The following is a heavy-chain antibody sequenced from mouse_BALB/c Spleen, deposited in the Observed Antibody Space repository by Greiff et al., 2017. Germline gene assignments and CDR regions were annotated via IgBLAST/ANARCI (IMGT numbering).Heavy chain of an antibody. J-gene: IGHJ3*01. CDR2: IYPGDGDT. V-gene: IGHV1-87*01. CDR1: GYTFTSYW. D-gene: IGHD2-4*01. CDR3: ARAGYDYVSWFAY. Sequence: VQGVESGAELARPGASVKLSCKASGYTFTSYWMQWVKQRPGQGLEWIGAIYPGDGDTRYTQKFKGKATLTADKSSSTAYMQLSSLASEDSAVYYCARAGYDYVSWFAYWGQGTLVTVSA.